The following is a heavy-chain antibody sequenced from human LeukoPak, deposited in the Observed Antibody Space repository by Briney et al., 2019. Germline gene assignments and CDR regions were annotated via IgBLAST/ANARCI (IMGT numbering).Heavy chain of an antibody. CDR2: INHSGST. Sequence: SETLSFTCAVYGGSFSGYYWSWIRQPPGKGLEWIGEINHSGSTNYNPSLKSRVTISVDTSKNQFSLKLSSVTAADTAVYYCARSRAPYYFDYWGQGTLVTVSS. CDR3: ARSRAPYYFDY. D-gene: IGHD1-26*01. CDR1: GGSFSGYY. V-gene: IGHV4-34*01. J-gene: IGHJ4*02.